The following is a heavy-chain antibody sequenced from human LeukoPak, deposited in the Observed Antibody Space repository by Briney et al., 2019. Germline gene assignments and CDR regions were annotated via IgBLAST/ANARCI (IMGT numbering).Heavy chain of an antibody. Sequence: GGSLRLSCAASGFTFDDYAMHWVRHAPGKGLEWVSGISWNSGSIGYADSVKGRFTISRDNAKNSLYLQMNSLRAEDTALYYCAKDLRSGGAFDIWGQGTMVTVSS. J-gene: IGHJ3*02. CDR1: GFTFDDYA. CDR3: AKDLRSGGAFDI. CDR2: ISWNSGSI. V-gene: IGHV3-9*01. D-gene: IGHD2-15*01.